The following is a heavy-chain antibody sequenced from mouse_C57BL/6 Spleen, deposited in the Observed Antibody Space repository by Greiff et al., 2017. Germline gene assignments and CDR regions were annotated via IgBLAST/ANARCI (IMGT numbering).Heavy chain of an antibody. Sequence: QVQLQQSGAELARPGASVKLSCKASGYTFTSYGISWVKQRTGQGLEWIGEIYPRSGNTYYNEKFKGKATLTADKSSSTAFMELRSLTSEDSAVYLCARRPLHYCGSSEYYFDYWGQGTTLTVSS. CDR2: IYPRSGNT. CDR1: GYTFTSYG. V-gene: IGHV1-81*01. J-gene: IGHJ2*01. CDR3: ARRPLHYCGSSEYYFDY. D-gene: IGHD1-1*01.